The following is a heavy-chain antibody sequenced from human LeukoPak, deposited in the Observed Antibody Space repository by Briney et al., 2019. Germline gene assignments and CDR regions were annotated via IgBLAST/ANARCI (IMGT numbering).Heavy chain of an antibody. J-gene: IGHJ4*02. D-gene: IGHD6-13*01. CDR2: IYYSGSA. Sequence: PSETLSLTCTVSGGSISSYHWSWIRQPPGKGLEWIGYIYYSGSANYNPSLKGRVTISVDTSKNQFSLKLTSVTAADTAVYYCARANQQLSDLDYWGQGTLVTVSS. CDR3: ARANQQLSDLDY. V-gene: IGHV4-59*01. CDR1: GGSISSYH.